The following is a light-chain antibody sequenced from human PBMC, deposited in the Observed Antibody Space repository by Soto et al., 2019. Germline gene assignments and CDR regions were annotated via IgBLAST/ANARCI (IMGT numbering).Light chain of an antibody. CDR1: QSVSSN. J-gene: IGKJ1*01. V-gene: IGKV3-15*01. CDR2: AVS. CDR3: HQYNKSPLT. Sequence: EIMMTQSPATLSASPGERATLSCRASQSVSSNLAWYQQKPVQAPRLLIYAVSTRATGIPARFGGSGSGTEYTLTISTLQSEEFAVYYCHQYNKSPLTFGQGTKVEIK.